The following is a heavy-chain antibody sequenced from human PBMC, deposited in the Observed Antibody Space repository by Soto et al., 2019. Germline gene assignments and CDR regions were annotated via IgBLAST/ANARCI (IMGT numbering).Heavy chain of an antibody. J-gene: IGHJ4*02. V-gene: IGHV4-39*01. CDR1: GGSISNSRYL. Sequence: QLQLQESGPRLVKPSETLSLSCTVSGGSISNSRYLWGWIRQPPGKGLQWIGSVSYSGSTYYNPSLKSRVTISADTSKTQSSLRLSSVTAADTAVYYCSRIAVSGPITGFDYWGRGALVTVSS. CDR2: VSYSGST. CDR3: SRIAVSGPITGFDY. D-gene: IGHD6-19*01.